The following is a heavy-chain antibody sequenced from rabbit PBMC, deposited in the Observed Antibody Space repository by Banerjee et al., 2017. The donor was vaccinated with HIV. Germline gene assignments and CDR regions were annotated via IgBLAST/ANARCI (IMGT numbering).Heavy chain of an antibody. CDR3: ARARSAGFNYATDFRLDL. CDR1: GIDFSDYG. J-gene: IGHJ3*01. V-gene: IGHV1S47*01. CDR2: IYPDYGST. Sequence: QEQLVESGGSLVTLGGSLKLSCTVSGIDFSDYGVSWVRQAPGKGLDWIAYIYPDYGSTHYASWVNGRFTISLDNAQNTVTLQVTSLTAADTATYFCARARSAGFNYATDFRLDLWGPGTL. D-gene: IGHD6-1*01.